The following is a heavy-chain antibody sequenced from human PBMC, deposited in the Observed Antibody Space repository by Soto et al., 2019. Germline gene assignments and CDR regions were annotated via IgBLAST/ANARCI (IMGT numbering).Heavy chain of an antibody. CDR2: IYYSGYT. V-gene: IGHV4-59*08. Sequence: SETLSLTCTVSGGSLSSYYWSWIRQSPAKGLEWIGYIYYSGYTNYNPSLKSRVTISVDTSKNQFSLKLSSVTAADTAVYYCARLSFGELLPGAYYYYGMDVWGQGTTVTVSS. J-gene: IGHJ6*02. D-gene: IGHD3-10*01. CDR1: GGSLSSYY. CDR3: ARLSFGELLPGAYYYYGMDV.